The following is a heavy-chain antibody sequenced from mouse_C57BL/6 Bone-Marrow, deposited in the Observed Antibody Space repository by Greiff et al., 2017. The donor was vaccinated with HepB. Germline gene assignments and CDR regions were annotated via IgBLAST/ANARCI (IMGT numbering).Heavy chain of an antibody. CDR2: IDPSDSYT. V-gene: IGHV1-50*01. D-gene: IGHD2-4*01. J-gene: IGHJ2*01. CDR3: ARDDYGYFDY. Sequence: QQPGQGLEWIGEIDPSDSYTNYNQKFKVKATLTVDTSSSTAYMQLSSLTSEDSAVYYCARDDYGYFDYWGQGTTLTVSS.